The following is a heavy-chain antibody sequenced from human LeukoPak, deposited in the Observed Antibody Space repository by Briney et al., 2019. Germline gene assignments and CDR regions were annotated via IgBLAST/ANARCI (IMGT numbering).Heavy chain of an antibody. CDR1: GGSFSGYY. J-gene: IGHJ6*02. V-gene: IGHV4-34*01. CDR3: ARTSSGSAYYYYGMDV. CDR2: INHSGSS. Sequence: SETLSLTCAVYGGSFSGYYWSWIRQPPGKGLEWIGGINHSGSSNYNPSLKSRVTISVDTSKNQFSLKLSSVTAADTAVYYCARTSSGSAYYYYGMDVWGQGTTVTVSS. D-gene: IGHD6-19*01.